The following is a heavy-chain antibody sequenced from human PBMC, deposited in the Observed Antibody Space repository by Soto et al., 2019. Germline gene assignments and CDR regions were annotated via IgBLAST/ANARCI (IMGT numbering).Heavy chain of an antibody. Sequence: PSETLSLTCTVSGGSISSYYWSWIRQPPGKGLEWIGYIYYSGGTNYNPSLKSRVTISVDTSKNQFSLKLSSVTAADTAVYYCARTLDPWGQGTLVTVSS. CDR3: ARTLDP. J-gene: IGHJ5*02. CDR2: IYYSGGT. V-gene: IGHV4-59*12. CDR1: GGSISSYY.